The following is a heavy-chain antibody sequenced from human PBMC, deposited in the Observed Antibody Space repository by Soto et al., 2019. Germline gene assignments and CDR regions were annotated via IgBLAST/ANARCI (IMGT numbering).Heavy chain of an antibody. CDR3: TTGRDYDILTGYHNVAY. D-gene: IGHD3-9*01. V-gene: IGHV3-15*01. Sequence: PGGSLRLSCAASGFTFSDYYMSCIRQAPGKGLEWVGLIKSKTDVGPADYAAPVKGRFTISRDDSKNTVHLQMNSLKTEDTAVYYCTTGRDYDILTGYHNVAYWGQGTRVTVPS. J-gene: IGHJ4*02. CDR1: GFTFSDYY. CDR2: IKSKTDVGPA.